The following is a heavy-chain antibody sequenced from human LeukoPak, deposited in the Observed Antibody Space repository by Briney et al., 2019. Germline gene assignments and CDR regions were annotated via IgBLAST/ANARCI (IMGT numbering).Heavy chain of an antibody. J-gene: IGHJ3*02. CDR3: AKVSQYSSRWYAILDAFDI. CDR1: GFTLSSYA. Sequence: GGSLRLSCAASGFTLSSYARSWVRQAPGKGLEWVSAISGSGGSREYADSVKGRFNMARDKTKNSVYQKMNSLRAEDTAVYYCAKVSQYSSRWYAILDAFDIWGQGTMVTVSS. CDR2: ISGSGGSR. D-gene: IGHD6-19*01. V-gene: IGHV3-23*01.